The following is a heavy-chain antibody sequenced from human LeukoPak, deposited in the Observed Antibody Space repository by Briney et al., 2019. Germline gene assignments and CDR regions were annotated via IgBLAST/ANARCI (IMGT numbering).Heavy chain of an antibody. CDR1: GFTFSNYY. Sequence: PGGSLRLSCAASGFTFSNYYMNWVRQAAGKGLEWVSSISSGSSYIYYADSLKGRFTISRDNAKNSLYLQMNSLRAEDTAVYYCATGVRGYNSALDYWGQGTLVTVSP. CDR2: ISSGSSYI. CDR3: ATGVRGYNSALDY. J-gene: IGHJ4*02. V-gene: IGHV3-21*01. D-gene: IGHD6-19*01.